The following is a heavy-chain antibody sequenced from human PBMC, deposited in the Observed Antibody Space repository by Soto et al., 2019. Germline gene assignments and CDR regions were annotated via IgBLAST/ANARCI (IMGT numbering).Heavy chain of an antibody. D-gene: IGHD3-22*01. Sequence: QVQLVQSGAEVKKPGASVKVSCKASGYTFTTYAMHWVRQAPGQRLEWMGWINAGNGNTKYSQKFQGRVTITRDTSASTAYMELSSLKSEDTAVYYCARVSYPYYYDSSGAFDIWGQGTMFTVSS. V-gene: IGHV1-3*01. CDR1: GYTFTTYA. CDR2: INAGNGNT. CDR3: ARVSYPYYYDSSGAFDI. J-gene: IGHJ3*02.